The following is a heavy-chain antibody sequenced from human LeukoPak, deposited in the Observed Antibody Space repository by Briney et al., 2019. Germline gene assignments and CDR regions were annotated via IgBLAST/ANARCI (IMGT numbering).Heavy chain of an antibody. CDR3: ARSVIVLAGAAFDI. Sequence: SETLSLTCTVSGGSISSYYWSWIRQPPGKGLEWIGYIYDSGSTNYNPSLKSRVTISVDTSKNQFSLKLSSVTAADTAVYYCARSVIVLAGAAFDIWGQGTMVTVSS. D-gene: IGHD2/OR15-2a*01. J-gene: IGHJ3*02. CDR1: GGSISSYY. V-gene: IGHV4-59*01. CDR2: IYDSGST.